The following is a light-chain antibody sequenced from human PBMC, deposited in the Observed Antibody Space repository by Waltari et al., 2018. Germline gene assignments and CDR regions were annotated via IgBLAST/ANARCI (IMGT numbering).Light chain of an antibody. CDR1: KLGEKF. J-gene: IGLJ1*01. Sequence: SYELTQPSSVSVSPGATVSITCPGDKLGEKFVSWYQQRPGQSPVVVILEDSKRPSGIPGRFSGSNSGNTATLTISGTQAMDEADYYCQTWDSRNAVFGSATKVTVL. CDR2: EDS. CDR3: QTWDSRNAV. V-gene: IGLV3-1*01.